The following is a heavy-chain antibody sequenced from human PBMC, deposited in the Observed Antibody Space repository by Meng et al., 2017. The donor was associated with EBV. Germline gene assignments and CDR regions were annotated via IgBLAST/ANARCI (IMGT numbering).Heavy chain of an antibody. Sequence: QGRLQRSGAEGKKPGAWGNVSCRTSGGTFRSDAVSWVRQAPGQGLEWMGGLIPMSGATHYAQKFQDRVTIIADESTSTHSMELNNLRFEDTAMYYCASESGRGFTPDYWGQGTLVTVSS. CDR1: GGTFRSDA. V-gene: IGHV1-69*01. J-gene: IGHJ4*02. D-gene: IGHD3-10*01. CDR3: ASESGRGFTPDY. CDR2: LIPMSGAT.